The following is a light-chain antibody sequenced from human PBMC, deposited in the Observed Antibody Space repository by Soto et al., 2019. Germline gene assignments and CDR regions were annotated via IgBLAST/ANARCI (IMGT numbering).Light chain of an antibody. CDR2: DAS. J-gene: IGKJ1*01. CDR1: QTISKK. Sequence: DIQMTQSPSTLSASVGDRVTITCRAGQTISKKLAWYQQKPGKAPKVLIYDASSLEGGVPSRFSGSGSGTEFTLTISSLQPDDVATYYCQQYHSYKTFGQGTRVEIK. CDR3: QQYHSYKT. V-gene: IGKV1-5*01.